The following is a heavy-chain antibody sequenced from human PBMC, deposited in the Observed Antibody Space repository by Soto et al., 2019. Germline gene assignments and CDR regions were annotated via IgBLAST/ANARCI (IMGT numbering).Heavy chain of an antibody. CDR2: IIPIFGTA. Sequence: QVQLVQSGAEVKKPGSSVKVSCKASGGTFSSYAISWVRQAPGQGLEWLGGIIPIFGTANYAQKFQGRVTMTADESTRTAYMELSSLRSEDTAVYYCAITQVVVPAAARYYYYYGMDVWGQGTTVTVSS. CDR3: AITQVVVPAAARYYYYYGMDV. V-gene: IGHV1-69*01. CDR1: GGTFSSYA. J-gene: IGHJ6*02. D-gene: IGHD2-2*01.